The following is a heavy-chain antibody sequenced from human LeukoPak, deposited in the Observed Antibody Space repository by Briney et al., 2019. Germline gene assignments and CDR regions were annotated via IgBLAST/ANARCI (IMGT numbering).Heavy chain of an antibody. D-gene: IGHD3-22*01. Sequence: GGSPRLSCAASGFTFDDYGMSWVRQAPGKGLEWVSGINWNGGSTGYADSVKGRFTISRDNAKNSLYLQMNSLRAEDAALYYCARVYYYDSSGYYYSGGVFDYWGQGTLVTVSS. CDR2: INWNGGST. CDR1: GFTFDDYG. J-gene: IGHJ4*02. CDR3: ARVYYYDSSGYYYSGGVFDY. V-gene: IGHV3-20*04.